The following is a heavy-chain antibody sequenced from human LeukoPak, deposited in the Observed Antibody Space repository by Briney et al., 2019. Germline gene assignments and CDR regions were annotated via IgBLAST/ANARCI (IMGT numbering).Heavy chain of an antibody. V-gene: IGHV4-39*01. CDR3: ARHERHYYGMDV. CDR1: GVSISSISYY. J-gene: IGHJ6*02. Sequence: SDTLSLTCTVSGVSISSISYYWGWIRQPPGKGLEWIGSIYYSGSTYYNPSLKSRVTISVDTSKNRFSLKLSSVTAADTAVYYCARHERHYYGMDVWGQGTTVTVSS. CDR2: IYYSGST.